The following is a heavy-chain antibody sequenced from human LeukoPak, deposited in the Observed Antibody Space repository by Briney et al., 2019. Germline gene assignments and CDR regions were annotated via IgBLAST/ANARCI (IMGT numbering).Heavy chain of an antibody. CDR1: GYTFISYV. Sequence: APVKPSCKACGYTFISYVITGLRQAPGQGLDWMVWISPYSCNTNHAQNLQDRLIITTDPSMSTAYMELRSLRSDDTAVYSCARKSGDSVWGQGTLVTVSS. J-gene: IGHJ4*02. CDR2: ISPYSCNT. CDR3: ARKSGDSV. V-gene: IGHV1-18*01. D-gene: IGHD3-10*01.